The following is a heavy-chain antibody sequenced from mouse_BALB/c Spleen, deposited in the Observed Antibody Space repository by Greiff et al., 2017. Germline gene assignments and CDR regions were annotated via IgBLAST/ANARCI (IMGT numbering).Heavy chain of an antibody. J-gene: IGHJ2*01. CDR2: IRNKANGYTT. CDR1: GFTFTDYY. CDR3: ARGDGLFDY. V-gene: IGHV7-3*02. D-gene: IGHD1-1*01. Sequence: EVQLVESGGGLVQPGGSLRLSCATSGFTFTDYYMSWVRQPPGKALEWLGFIRNKANGYTTEYSASVKGRFTISRDNSQSILYLQMNTLRAEDSATYYCARGDGLFDYWGQGTTLTVSS.